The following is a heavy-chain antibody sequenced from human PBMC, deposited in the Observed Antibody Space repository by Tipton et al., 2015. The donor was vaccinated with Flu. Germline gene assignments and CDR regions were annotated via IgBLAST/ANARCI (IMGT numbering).Heavy chain of an antibody. D-gene: IGHD2-2*01. CDR2: ISASGGST. CDR3: ARAIVVVPGYDY. J-gene: IGHJ4*02. V-gene: IGHV3-23*01. Sequence: GSLRLSCAASGFTFSTYAMSWVRQAPGKGLEWVSGISASGGSTYYADSVKGRFTISRDNAKNSLYLQMNSLRAEDTAVYYCARAIVVVPGYDYWGQGTLVTVSS. CDR1: GFTFSTYA.